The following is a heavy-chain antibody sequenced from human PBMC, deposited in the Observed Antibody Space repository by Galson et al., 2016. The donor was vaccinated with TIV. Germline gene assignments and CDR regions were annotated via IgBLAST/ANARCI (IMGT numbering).Heavy chain of an antibody. CDR3: ARATPSVFGIIMTLDS. J-gene: IGHJ4*02. D-gene: IGHD3-16*01. CDR2: TFYRSKWYN. Sequence: CAISGDSVSSNSAAWNWPRQSPSRGLEWLGRTFYRSKWYNDYAPSVKSRITINPDTSKNQFSLQLNSVTPEDTAVYYCARATPSVFGIIMTLDSWGQGTLVTDSS. V-gene: IGHV6-1*01. CDR1: GDSVSSNSAA.